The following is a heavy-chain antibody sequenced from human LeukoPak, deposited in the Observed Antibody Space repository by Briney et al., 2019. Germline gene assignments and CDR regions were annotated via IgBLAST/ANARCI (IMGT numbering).Heavy chain of an antibody. V-gene: IGHV3-7*01. Sequence: GGSLRLSCAASGFTFSNYWMSWVRQAPGKGLEWVANIKQDGSEKYYVDSVKGRFTISRDNAKDSLYLQMNSLRAEDTAVYFCARDPFGVYSDYWGQGTLVTVSS. CDR2: IKQDGSEK. D-gene: IGHD2-8*01. CDR3: ARDPFGVYSDY. J-gene: IGHJ4*02. CDR1: GFTFSNYW.